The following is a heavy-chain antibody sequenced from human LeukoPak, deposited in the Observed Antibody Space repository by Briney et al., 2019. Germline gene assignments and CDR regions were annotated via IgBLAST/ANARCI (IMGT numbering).Heavy chain of an antibody. CDR3: AKDLAWGAFDY. V-gene: IGHV3-23*01. D-gene: IGHD7-27*01. CDR2: INGSGGRT. CDR1: GFTFSSYA. Sequence: PGGSLRLSCAASGFTFSSYAMTWVRQAPGKGLEWVSGINGSGGRTYYAVSVKGRFTISRDNSKNTLYLQMNSLRAEDTAIYYCAKDLAWGAFDYWGQGTLVTVSS. J-gene: IGHJ4*02.